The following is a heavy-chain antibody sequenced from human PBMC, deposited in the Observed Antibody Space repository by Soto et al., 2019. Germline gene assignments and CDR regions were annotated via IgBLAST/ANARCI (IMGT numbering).Heavy chain of an antibody. CDR2: ISYDGSNK. CDR3: AKMATMIRDAFDI. J-gene: IGHJ3*02. D-gene: IGHD5-12*01. CDR1: GFTFSSYG. Sequence: GGSLRLSCAASGFTFSSYGMHWVRQAPGKGLEWVAVISYDGSNKYYADSVKGRFTISRDNSKNTLYLQMNSLRAEDTAVYYCAKMATMIRDAFDIWGQGTMVTVSS. V-gene: IGHV3-30*18.